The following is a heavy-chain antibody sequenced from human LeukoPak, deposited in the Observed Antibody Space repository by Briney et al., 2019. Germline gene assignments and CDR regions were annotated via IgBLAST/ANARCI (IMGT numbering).Heavy chain of an antibody. CDR3: ARGVSPRGPPPHYYDSSGYYYLYS. Sequence: GGSLRLSCAASGFTVSSNYMSWVRQAPGKGLEWVSVIYSGGSTYYADSVKGRFTISRDNSKNTLYLQMNSLRAEDTAVYYCARGVSPRGPPPHYYDSSGYYYLYSWGQGTLVTVSS. V-gene: IGHV3-66*01. D-gene: IGHD3-22*01. J-gene: IGHJ5*02. CDR1: GFTVSSNY. CDR2: IYSGGST.